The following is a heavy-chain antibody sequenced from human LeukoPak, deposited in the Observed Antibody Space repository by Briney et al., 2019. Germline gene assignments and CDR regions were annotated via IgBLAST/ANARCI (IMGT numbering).Heavy chain of an antibody. CDR1: GFTFSSYS. Sequence: GGSLRLSCAASGFTFSSYSMNWVRQAPGKGLEWVSSISSSSSYIYYADSVKGRFTISRDNAKNSLYLQMNSLRAEDTAVYYCARDRWAHTFDYWGRGTLVTVSS. CDR3: ARDRWAHTFDY. CDR2: ISSSSSYI. J-gene: IGHJ4*02. D-gene: IGHD5-24*01. V-gene: IGHV3-21*01.